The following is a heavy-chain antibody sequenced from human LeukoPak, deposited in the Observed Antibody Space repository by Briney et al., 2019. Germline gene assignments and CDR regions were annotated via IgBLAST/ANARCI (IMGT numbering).Heavy chain of an antibody. D-gene: IGHD3-10*01. V-gene: IGHV3-74*01. Sequence: GGSLRLSCAASGFTFSSYWMHWVRQAPGKGLEWVSRINSDGSSTNYADSVKGGFTISRDKAKNTLYLQMNSLRAEDKAVYYCARDRGFGENWDYFDYWGQGTLVTVSS. CDR2: INSDGSST. CDR3: ARDRGFGENWDYFDY. J-gene: IGHJ4*02. CDR1: GFTFSSYW.